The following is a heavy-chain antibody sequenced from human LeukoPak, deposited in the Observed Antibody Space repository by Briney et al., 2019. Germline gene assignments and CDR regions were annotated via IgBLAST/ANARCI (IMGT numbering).Heavy chain of an antibody. CDR3: ARGRYSSGWDDPRIDY. J-gene: IGHJ4*02. D-gene: IGHD6-19*01. CDR1: GFTFSSYA. V-gene: IGHV3-30-3*01. Sequence: PGGSLRLSRAASGFTFSSYAMHWVRQVPGKGLEWVAVISYDGSNKYYADSVKGRFTISRDNSKNTLYLQMNSLRAEDTAVYYCARGRYSSGWDDPRIDYWGQGTLVTVSS. CDR2: ISYDGSNK.